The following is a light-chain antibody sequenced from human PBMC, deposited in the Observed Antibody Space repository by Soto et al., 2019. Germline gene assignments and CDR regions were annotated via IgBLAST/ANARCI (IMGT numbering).Light chain of an antibody. CDR3: QQYNSYFWP. J-gene: IGKJ1*01. V-gene: IGKV1-8*01. CDR2: AAS. Sequence: AVRVTQSPSSFSASTGDRVTITCRASQGISSYLAWYQQKPGKAPKLLIYAASTLQSGVPSRFSGSGSGTEFTLTISSLQPDDFATYYCQQYNSYFWPFGQRTKVDIK. CDR1: QGISSY.